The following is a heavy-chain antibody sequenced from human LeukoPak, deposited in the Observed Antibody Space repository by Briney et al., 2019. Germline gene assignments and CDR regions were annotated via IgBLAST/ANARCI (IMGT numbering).Heavy chain of an antibody. CDR3: ARDAGYYFDY. V-gene: IGHV3-48*04. J-gene: IGHJ4*02. CDR1: GFTFSSYS. CDR2: ISSSGSTI. Sequence: GGSLRLSCAASGFTFSSYSMNWVRQAPGKGLEWVSSISSSGSTIYYADSVKGRFTISRDNAKNSLYLQMNSLRAEDTAVYYCARDAGYYFDYWGQGTLVTVSS.